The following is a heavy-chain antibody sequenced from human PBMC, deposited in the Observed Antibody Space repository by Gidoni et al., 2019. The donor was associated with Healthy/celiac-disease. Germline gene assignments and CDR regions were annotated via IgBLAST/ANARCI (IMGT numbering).Heavy chain of an antibody. D-gene: IGHD3-22*01. Sequence: EVQLVESGGVVVQTGGSLRLSCADYGCTFEDYTMHWVRQAPGKGLEWVSLISWDGGSTYYADSVNGRFTISRDNSNNSLYLQMNSLRTEDTALYYCSKGLGDSSGYTLEYWGQGTLVTVSS. J-gene: IGHJ4*02. CDR1: GCTFEDYT. V-gene: IGHV3-43*01. CDR3: SKGLGDSSGYTLEY. CDR2: ISWDGGST.